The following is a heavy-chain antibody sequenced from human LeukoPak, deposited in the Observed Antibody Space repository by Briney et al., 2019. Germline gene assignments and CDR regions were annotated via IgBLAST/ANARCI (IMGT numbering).Heavy chain of an antibody. D-gene: IGHD2-15*01. Sequence: PGGSLKLSCAASGFTFSGSAMHWVRQASGKGLEWVGRIGSKANSYATAYAASVKGRFTISRDDSKNTAYLQMNSLKTEDTAVYYCTRQVCSGGSCYFDYWGQGTLVTVSS. J-gene: IGHJ4*02. CDR1: GFTFSGSA. CDR2: IGSKANSYAT. CDR3: TRQVCSGGSCYFDY. V-gene: IGHV3-73*01.